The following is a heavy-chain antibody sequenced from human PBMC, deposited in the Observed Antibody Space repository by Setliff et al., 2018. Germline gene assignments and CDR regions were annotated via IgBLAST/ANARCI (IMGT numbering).Heavy chain of an antibody. D-gene: IGHD4-17*01. V-gene: IGHV1-69*10. CDR1: GGSFSSYA. CDR2: IIPVLGMT. Sequence: SVKVSCKASGGSFSSYAIIWVRQAPGQGLEWMGAIIPVLGMTDYAQKFQGRLTITADQSTTTVYMELSSLRFDDTALYYCARGPSPTVTPSRLIYFYHMDVWGTGTTVTVSS. J-gene: IGHJ6*03. CDR3: ARGPSPTVTPSRLIYFYHMDV.